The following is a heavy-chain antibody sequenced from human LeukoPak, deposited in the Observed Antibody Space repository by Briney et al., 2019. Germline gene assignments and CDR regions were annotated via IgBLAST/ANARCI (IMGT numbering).Heavy chain of an antibody. J-gene: IGHJ1*01. CDR1: GYSFTGYY. D-gene: IGHD3-22*01. V-gene: IGHV1-2*02. CDR2: INPNSGGT. Sequence: ASVKVSCKASGYSFTGYYMHWVRQAPGQGLEWMGWINPNSGGTNYAQKFQGRVTMTRDTSIGTAYMELNRLRSDDTAVYYCARGSYDSSDFEYFHHWGQGTLVTVSS. CDR3: ARGSYDSSDFEYFHH.